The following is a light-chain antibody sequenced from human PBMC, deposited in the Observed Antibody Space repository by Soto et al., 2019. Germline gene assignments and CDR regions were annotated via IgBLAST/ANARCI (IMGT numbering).Light chain of an antibody. J-gene: IGLJ1*01. CDR1: SSNIGAGYD. CDR3: QSYDSTLSARYV. CDR2: GNI. V-gene: IGLV1-40*01. Sequence: QSVLTQPPSVFGAPGQRVTISFTGGSSNIGAGYDVHWYQQRPGTAPKLLIFGNINRPSGVPDRFSGSKSGTSASLAITGLQAEDEGDYYCQSYDSTLSARYVFGTGTKVTVL.